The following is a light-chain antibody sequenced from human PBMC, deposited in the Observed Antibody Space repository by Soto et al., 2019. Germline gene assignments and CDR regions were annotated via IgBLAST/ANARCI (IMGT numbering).Light chain of an antibody. CDR1: QSVDIN. Sequence: ELLLTQSPGTLSLSPGDRVTLSWRASQSVDINLAWYQQRAGQAPRLLVYGESTKATDMPGRLSGRGSGTELNLTISRLEPEDFAVYYCQQYGSSPWTCGQGTKVEIK. J-gene: IGKJ1*01. CDR3: QQYGSSPWT. CDR2: GES. V-gene: IGKV3-20*01.